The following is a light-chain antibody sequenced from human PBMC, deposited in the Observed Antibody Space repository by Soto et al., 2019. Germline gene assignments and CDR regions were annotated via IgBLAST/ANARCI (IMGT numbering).Light chain of an antibody. CDR3: QQYGSSPLLT. CDR1: QSVNSNY. J-gene: IGKJ3*01. CDR2: GTS. Sequence: EIMLTQSPGTLSLSPGERATLCCRASQSVNSNYLAWYQQKPGQAPRLLIYGTSSRATGIPDRFSGSGSGTDFTLTISRLEPEDFAVYYCQQYGSSPLLTFGPGTKVDIK. V-gene: IGKV3-20*01.